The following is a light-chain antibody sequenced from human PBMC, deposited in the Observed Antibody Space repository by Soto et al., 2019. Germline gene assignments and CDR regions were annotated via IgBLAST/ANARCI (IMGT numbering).Light chain of an antibody. CDR1: SSDVGGYNY. CDR3: SSYTSSSTLENV. CDR2: DVS. J-gene: IGLJ1*01. V-gene: IGLV2-14*01. Sequence: QSALTQPASVSGSPGQSITISCTGTSSDVGGYNYVSWDQQHPGKAPKLMIYDVSNRPSGVSNRFSGSKSGNTASLTISGLQAEDEADDACSSYTSSSTLENVFGTGTKLTVL.